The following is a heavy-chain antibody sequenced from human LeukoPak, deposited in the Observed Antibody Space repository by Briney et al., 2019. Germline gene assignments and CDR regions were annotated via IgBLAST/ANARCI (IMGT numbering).Heavy chain of an antibody. Sequence: QTSETLSLTCAVYGGSFSGYYWSWVRQAPGKGLEWVSAISGSGGSTYYADSVKGRFTISRDNSKNTLYLQMNSLRAEDTAVYYCAKEGLYTSGSSDWFDPWGQGTLVTVSS. CDR1: GGSFSGYY. V-gene: IGHV3-23*01. CDR3: AKEGLYTSGSSDWFDP. CDR2: ISGSGGST. D-gene: IGHD6-19*01. J-gene: IGHJ5*02.